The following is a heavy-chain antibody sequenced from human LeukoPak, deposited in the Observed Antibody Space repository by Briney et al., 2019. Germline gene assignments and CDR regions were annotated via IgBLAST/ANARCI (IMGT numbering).Heavy chain of an antibody. V-gene: IGHV3-23*01. Sequence: GGSLRLSCAASGFTFSSYAMSWVRQALGKGLEWVSAISGSGGSTYYADSVKGRFTLSRDNSKNTQYLQMNNLRAEDTAVYYCAKDQKWFGELSFGMDVWGQGTTVTVSS. J-gene: IGHJ6*02. CDR3: AKDQKWFGELSFGMDV. CDR2: ISGSGGST. CDR1: GFTFSSYA. D-gene: IGHD3-10*01.